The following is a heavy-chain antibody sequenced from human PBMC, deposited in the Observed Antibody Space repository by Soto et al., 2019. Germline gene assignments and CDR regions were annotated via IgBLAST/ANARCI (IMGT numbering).Heavy chain of an antibody. Sequence: EVQLLESGGGVVQPGGSLRLSCAASGFTFSAYAMSWVRQAPGKGLEWVSVISGSGGATYYADSVKGRFTISRDNSKNTLYLQMNGLRAEDMAVYYCARQEYSTTWYLDYWGQGTLVTVSS. CDR1: GFTFSAYA. J-gene: IGHJ4*02. D-gene: IGHD6-13*01. CDR2: ISGSGGAT. V-gene: IGHV3-23*01. CDR3: ARQEYSTTWYLDY.